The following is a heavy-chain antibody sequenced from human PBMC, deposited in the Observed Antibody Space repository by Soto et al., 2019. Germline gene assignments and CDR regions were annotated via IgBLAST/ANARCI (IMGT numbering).Heavy chain of an antibody. J-gene: IGHJ4*02. V-gene: IGHV3-23*01. CDR2: LNHDGRNT. CDR1: GFTFNDFG. CDR3: AKDAGNEESLFDY. Sequence: VQLLESGGDLVQSGGSLRLSCEASGFTFNDFGMSWVRQTPGKGLEWVSTLNHDGRNTHYAASVEGRFTISRDNSKNTLYLQMGSLRAEDTAIYYCAKDAGNEESLFDYWGRGTLVTVSS.